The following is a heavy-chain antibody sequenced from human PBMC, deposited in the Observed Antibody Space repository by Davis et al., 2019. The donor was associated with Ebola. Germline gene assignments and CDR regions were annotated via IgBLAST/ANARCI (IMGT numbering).Heavy chain of an antibody. J-gene: IGHJ4*02. D-gene: IGHD6-13*01. CDR1: GFTFSYYT. CDR2: ISITSSHI. Sequence: GGSLRLSCAASGFTFSYYTMNWVRQAPGKGLEWVSSISITSSHIYYADSVKGRFTISRDNSKNTLYLQMNSLRAEDTAVYYCAKESSSWWGYYFDYWGQGTLVTVSS. CDR3: AKESSSWWGYYFDY. V-gene: IGHV3-21*01.